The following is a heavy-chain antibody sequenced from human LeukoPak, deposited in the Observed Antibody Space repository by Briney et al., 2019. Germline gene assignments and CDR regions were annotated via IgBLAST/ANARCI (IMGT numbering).Heavy chain of an antibody. CDR2: IQYDGSNQ. CDR3: AKDAGYSGYDV. J-gene: IGHJ4*02. Sequence: GGSLRLSCAASGFTFSSYGMHWVRQAPGKGLEWVAYIQYDGSNQQYADSVKGRFSISRDRSKNIPYLQMNSLRPEDTAVYYCAKDAGYSGYDVWGQGTLVTVSS. CDR1: GFTFSSYG. V-gene: IGHV3-30*02. D-gene: IGHD5-12*01.